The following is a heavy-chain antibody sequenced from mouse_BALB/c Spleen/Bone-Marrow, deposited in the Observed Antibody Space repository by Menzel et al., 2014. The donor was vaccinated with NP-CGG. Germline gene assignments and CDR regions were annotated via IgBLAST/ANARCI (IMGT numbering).Heavy chain of an antibody. V-gene: IGHV5-6-5*01. CDR2: ISGGGNS. J-gene: IGHJ2*01. Sequence: EVQRVESGGGLVKPGGSLKLSCAASGFSFSSYAVSWVRQTPEKRLEWVASISGGGNSYHSDNMKGRFTISRDNARNILYLQMSSLRSEDTAMYYCARVRGVTTATPYYFDYWGQGTALTVSS. CDR3: ARVRGVTTATPYYFDY. CDR1: GFSFSSYA. D-gene: IGHD1-2*01.